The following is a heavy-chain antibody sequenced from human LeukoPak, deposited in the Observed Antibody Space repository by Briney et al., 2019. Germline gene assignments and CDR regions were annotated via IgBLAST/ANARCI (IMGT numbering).Heavy chain of an antibody. J-gene: IGHJ4*02. CDR2: ISGSGGST. CDR1: GFTFSSYA. Sequence: PGGSLRLSCAASGFTFSSYAMSWVRQAPGKGLEWVSAISGSGGSTYYADSVKGRFTISRDNSKNTLYLQMNSLRAEDKAVYYCAKSIRDYCSGGSCYGFDYWGQGTLVTVSS. CDR3: AKSIRDYCSGGSCYGFDY. V-gene: IGHV3-23*01. D-gene: IGHD2-15*01.